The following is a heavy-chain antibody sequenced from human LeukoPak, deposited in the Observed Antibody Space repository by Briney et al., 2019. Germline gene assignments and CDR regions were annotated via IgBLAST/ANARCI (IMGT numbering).Heavy chain of an antibody. D-gene: IGHD1-20*01. CDR2: ITVGSTT. CDR1: GFTFTNYG. CDR3: LRGITSPDF. Sequence: GGSLRLSCSASGFTFTNYGLTWVRQAPGKALEWVSGITVGSTTYYSASVRGRFTISRDNSKNILDLQMNSLRPDDTAMYYCLRGITSPDFWGQGTVVRVSS. J-gene: IGHJ4*02. V-gene: IGHV3-23*01.